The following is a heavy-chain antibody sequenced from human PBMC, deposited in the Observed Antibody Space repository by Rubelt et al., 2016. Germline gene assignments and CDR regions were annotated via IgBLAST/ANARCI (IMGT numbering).Heavy chain of an antibody. CDR1: GFTFSTSA. CDR2: ISGSGGDT. Sequence: EVHLLDSGGGLVQPGGSLSLSCAASGFTFSTSAMSWVRQAPGKGLAWVSVISGSGGDTYYADSVKGRFTISRDNSKNNLYMQMNSLRAEETAVYYCAKVYYGTSGYYRYYFDYWGQGTLVTVSS. D-gene: IGHD3-22*01. J-gene: IGHJ4*02. V-gene: IGHV3-23*01. CDR3: AKVYYGTSGYYRYYFDY.